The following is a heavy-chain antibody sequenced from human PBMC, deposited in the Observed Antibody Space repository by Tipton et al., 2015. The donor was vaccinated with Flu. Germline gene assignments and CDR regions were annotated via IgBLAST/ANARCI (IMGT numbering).Heavy chain of an antibody. D-gene: IGHD3-16*02. CDR3: ARDYLLGDLSFVDN. J-gene: IGHJ4*02. V-gene: IGHV4-4*07. Sequence: LRLSCTVSGDSISSYYWSWIRQPAGKGLEWIGRIYTSGSTNYNASRKSRVTMSVETSKNQFSLKLSSVTVADTAVYYCARDYLLGDLSFVDNWGQSTLGTGSS. CDR2: IYTSGST. CDR1: GDSISSYY.